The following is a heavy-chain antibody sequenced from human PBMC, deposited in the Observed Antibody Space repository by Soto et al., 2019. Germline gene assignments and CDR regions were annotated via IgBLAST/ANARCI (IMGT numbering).Heavy chain of an antibody. D-gene: IGHD7-27*01. V-gene: IGHV4-59*02. CDR1: GGSVSSYY. CDR3: ARVPGP. CDR2: AHYSGTT. Sequence: PSETLSLTCTVFGGSVSSYYWTWIRQPPGKGLEWIGYAHYSGTTNYSPSLRGRVIMSVDRSKNQFSLKLSSVTASDTAVYYCARVPGPRGQGTKVTVSS. J-gene: IGHJ6*02.